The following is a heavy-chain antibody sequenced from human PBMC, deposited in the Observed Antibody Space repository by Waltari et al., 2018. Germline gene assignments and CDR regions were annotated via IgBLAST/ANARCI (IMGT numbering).Heavy chain of an antibody. V-gene: IGHV1-8*03. Sequence: QVQLVQSGAEVKKPGASVKVSCKASGYTFTSYDINWVRQATGQGLEWMGWMNPSSGNTGYAPKFQGRVTIARNTSISTAYMERSSLRSEDTAVYYCAGADPGGSALDYWGQGTLVTVSS. J-gene: IGHJ4*02. CDR1: GYTFTSYD. CDR2: MNPSSGNT. CDR3: AGADPGGSALDY. D-gene: IGHD3-10*01.